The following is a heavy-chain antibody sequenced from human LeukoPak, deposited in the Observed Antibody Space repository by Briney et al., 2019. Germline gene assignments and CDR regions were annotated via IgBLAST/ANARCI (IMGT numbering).Heavy chain of an antibody. CDR1: GFTFGSYG. D-gene: IGHD5-18*01. CDR3: AKVGGQLWFPGAYYYMDV. V-gene: IGHV3-23*01. Sequence: GGSLRLSCAASGFTFGSYGMNWVRQAPGKGLEWVSLISGNGDNTYYADSVKGRFTISRDISKNTLFLQMNSLRAEDTAVYYCAKVGGQLWFPGAYYYMDVWGKGTTVTISS. CDR2: ISGNGDNT. J-gene: IGHJ6*03.